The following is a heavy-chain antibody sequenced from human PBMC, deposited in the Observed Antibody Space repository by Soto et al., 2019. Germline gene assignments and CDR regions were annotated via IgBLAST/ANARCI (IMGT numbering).Heavy chain of an antibody. CDR1: GGSISSGDYY. CDR2: IYYSGST. Sequence: PSETLSLTCTVSGGSISSGDYYWSWIRQPPGKGLEWIGYIYYSGSTYYNPSLKSRVTISVDTSKNQFSLKLSSVTAADTAVYYCARAEVTIFGVAPGMSNNWFHPSGQGTLVTVSS. D-gene: IGHD3-3*01. V-gene: IGHV4-30-4*01. CDR3: ARAEVTIFGVAPGMSNNWFHP. J-gene: IGHJ5*02.